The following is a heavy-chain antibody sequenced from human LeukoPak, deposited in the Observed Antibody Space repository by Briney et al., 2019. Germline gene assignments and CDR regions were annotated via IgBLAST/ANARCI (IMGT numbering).Heavy chain of an antibody. D-gene: IGHD2-2*01. CDR1: GGTFSSYA. J-gene: IGHJ3*02. V-gene: IGHV1-69*13. CDR2: IIPIFGTA. CDR3: ARGGSPVVPAAIRAFDI. Sequence: SVKVSCKASGGTFSSYAISWVRQAPGQGLEWMGGIIPIFGTANYAQKFQGRVTITADESTSTAYMELSSLRSEDTAVYYCARGGSPVVPAAIRAFDIWGQGTMVTVSS.